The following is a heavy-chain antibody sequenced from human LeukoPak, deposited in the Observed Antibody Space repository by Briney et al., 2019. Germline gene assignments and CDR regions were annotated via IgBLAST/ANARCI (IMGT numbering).Heavy chain of an antibody. J-gene: IGHJ2*01. V-gene: IGHV3-49*04. D-gene: IGHD5-24*01. CDR1: GFSIAEYA. CDR2: IRSKSYSETT. CDR3: TRDRRDGYNDVYFSL. Sequence: GGSLRLSCTASGFSIAEYAMTWVRQAPGRGLEWLGFIRSKSYSETTQFAASVRGRFTISRDDSNSVTYLQMNSLKIEDTAVYFCTRDRRDGYNDVYFSLWGRGTLVTVSS.